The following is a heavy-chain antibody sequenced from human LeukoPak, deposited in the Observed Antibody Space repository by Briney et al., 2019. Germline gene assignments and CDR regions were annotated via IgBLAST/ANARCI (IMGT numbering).Heavy chain of an antibody. D-gene: IGHD3-3*01. CDR1: GFTFSSYS. Sequence: GGSLRLSCAASGFTFSSYSMNWVRQAPGKGLEWVSSISSSSNYIYYADSVKGRFTISRDNAKNSLFLQLNSLRAEDTALYYCARAVWFENYYDYYYFDYWGQGTLVTVSS. CDR2: ISSSSNYI. CDR3: ARAVWFENYYDYYYFDY. J-gene: IGHJ4*02. V-gene: IGHV3-21*01.